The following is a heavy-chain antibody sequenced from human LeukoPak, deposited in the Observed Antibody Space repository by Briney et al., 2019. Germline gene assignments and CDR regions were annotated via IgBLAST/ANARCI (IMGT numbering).Heavy chain of an antibody. D-gene: IGHD6-13*01. CDR3: ASTPYSSSWYEYFQH. J-gene: IGHJ1*01. CDR1: GYSFTSYW. V-gene: IGHV5-51*01. CDR2: IYPGDSDT. Sequence: GESLKISCKGSGYSFTSYWIGWVRQMPGKGLEWMGIIYPGDSDTRYSPSFQGQVTISADKSISTAYLQWSSLKASDTAMYYCASTPYSSSWYEYFQHWGQGTLVTVSS.